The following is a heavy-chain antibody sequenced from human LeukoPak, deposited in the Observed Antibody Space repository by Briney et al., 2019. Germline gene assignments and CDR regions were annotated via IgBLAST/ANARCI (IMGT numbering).Heavy chain of an antibody. CDR3: ASWIPPLGY. Sequence: PSETLSLTCAVYGGSFSGYYWSWIRQPPGKGPEWIGEINHSGSTNYNPSLKSRVTISVDTSKNQFSLKLSSVTAADTAVYFCASWIPPLGYWGQGTLVTVSS. J-gene: IGHJ4*02. V-gene: IGHV4-34*01. CDR1: GGSFSGYY. D-gene: IGHD2-2*03. CDR2: INHSGST.